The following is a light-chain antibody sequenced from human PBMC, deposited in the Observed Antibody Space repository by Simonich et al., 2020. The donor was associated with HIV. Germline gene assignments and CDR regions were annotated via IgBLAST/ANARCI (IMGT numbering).Light chain of an antibody. CDR3: QQLNSYPIT. Sequence: IQLTPSPSFLSASVGDRVTLTCRASQGISSYLAWYQQKPGKAPKLLIYAASTLQSGVPSRFSGSGSGTEFTLTISSLQPEDFATYYCQQLNSYPITFGQGTRLEIK. CDR1: QGISSY. J-gene: IGKJ5*01. V-gene: IGKV1-9*01. CDR2: AAS.